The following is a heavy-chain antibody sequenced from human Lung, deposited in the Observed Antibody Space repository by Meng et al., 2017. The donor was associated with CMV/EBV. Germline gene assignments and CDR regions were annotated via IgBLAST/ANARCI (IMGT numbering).Heavy chain of an antibody. Sequence: SGYTFTGSYLPGVRQAPGQGLEWRGWINPNSGGTNYAQKFQGRVTMTRETSISTAYMELSRLRSGDTAIYYCATTCSTTSCHAAFDIWGQGTMVTVSS. J-gene: IGHJ3*02. D-gene: IGHD2-2*01. CDR1: GYTFTGSY. CDR2: INPNSGGT. V-gene: IGHV1-2*02. CDR3: ATTCSTTSCHAAFDI.